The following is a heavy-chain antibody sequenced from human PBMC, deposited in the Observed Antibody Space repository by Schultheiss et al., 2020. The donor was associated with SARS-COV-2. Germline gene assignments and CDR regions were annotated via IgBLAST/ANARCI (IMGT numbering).Heavy chain of an antibody. J-gene: IGHJ4*02. CDR1: GYFISTNYY. CDR2: ISHSGST. CDR3: AREGGSYHFDY. V-gene: IGHV4-38-2*02. Sequence: SQTLSLTCAVSGYFISTNYYWGWIRQPPGKGLEWIGSISHSGSTYYNPSLKSRVTISVDTSKNQFSLKLSSVTAADTAVYYCAREGGSYHFDYWGQGTLVTVSS. D-gene: IGHD1-26*01.